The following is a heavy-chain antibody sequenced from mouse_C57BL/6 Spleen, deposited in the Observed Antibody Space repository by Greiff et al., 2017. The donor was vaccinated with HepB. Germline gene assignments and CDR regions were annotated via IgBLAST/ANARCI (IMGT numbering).Heavy chain of an antibody. CDR3: AKNPTAPGAMDY. V-gene: IGHV2-5*01. CDR2: IWRGGST. J-gene: IGHJ4*01. CDR1: GFSLTSYG. Sequence: VQLVESGPGLVQPSQSLSITCTVSGFSLTSYGVHWVRQSPGKGLEWLGVIWRGGSTDYNAAFMSRLSITKDNSKSQVFFKMNSLQADDTAIYYCAKNPTAPGAMDYWGQGTSVTVSS.